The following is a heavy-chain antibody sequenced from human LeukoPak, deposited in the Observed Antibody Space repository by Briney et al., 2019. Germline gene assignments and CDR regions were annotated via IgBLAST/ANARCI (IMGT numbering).Heavy chain of an antibody. CDR1: GGSISSYY. J-gene: IGHJ4*02. CDR3: AREKSVYYYDSSGYYDY. D-gene: IGHD3-22*01. CDR2: IYYSGST. Sequence: SETLSLTCTVSGGSISSYYWSWIRQPPGKGLEWIGYIYYSGSTNYNPSLKSRVTISVDTSKNQFSLKLSSVTAADTAVYYCAREKSVYYYDSSGYYDYWGQGTLVTVSS. V-gene: IGHV4-59*01.